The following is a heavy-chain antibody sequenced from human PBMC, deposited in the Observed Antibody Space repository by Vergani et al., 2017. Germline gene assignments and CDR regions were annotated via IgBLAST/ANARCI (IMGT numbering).Heavy chain of an antibody. D-gene: IGHD2-2*02. J-gene: IGHJ4*01. CDR2: ICHHEDT. CDR1: GDSISSSNC. V-gene: IGHV4-4*02. Sequence: QVQLQESGPGLVKPSATLSLTCAVSGDSISSSNCWTWVRQPPGKGLEGIGEICHHEDTKYSPSLKSRVTVSVDESGNLFSLMQNCVTAADTAVYYCATSGYRRWGYYFDYWGQGILVTVSS. CDR3: ATSGYRRWGYYFDY.